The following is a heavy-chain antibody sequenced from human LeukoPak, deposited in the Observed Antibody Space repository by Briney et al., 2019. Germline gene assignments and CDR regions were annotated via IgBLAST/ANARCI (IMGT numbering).Heavy chain of an antibody. Sequence: ASVKVSCKASGYTFTGYYMHWVRQAPGQGLEWMGWINPNSGDTNYAQKFQGRVTMTRDTSISTAYMELSRLRSDDTAVYYCARTYSRVLDDAFDIWGQGTMVTVSS. V-gene: IGHV1-2*02. D-gene: IGHD6-13*01. CDR3: ARTYSRVLDDAFDI. CDR2: INPNSGDT. CDR1: GYTFTGYY. J-gene: IGHJ3*02.